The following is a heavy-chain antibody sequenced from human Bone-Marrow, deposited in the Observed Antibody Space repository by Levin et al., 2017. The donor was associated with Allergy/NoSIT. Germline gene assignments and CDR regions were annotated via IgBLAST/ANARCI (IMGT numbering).Heavy chain of an antibody. CDR1: GYTFTSFD. J-gene: IGHJ4*02. Sequence: EASVKVSCKTSGYTFTSFDINWVRQATGQGLEWMGWMYPNSDNAGYAQKVQGRVTMTRNTSISTAYMELSSLRSEDTAIYYCARGELGSGYLFDYWGQGTLVTVSS. V-gene: IGHV1-8*01. CDR3: ARGELGSGYLFDY. D-gene: IGHD5-12*01. CDR2: MYPNSDNA.